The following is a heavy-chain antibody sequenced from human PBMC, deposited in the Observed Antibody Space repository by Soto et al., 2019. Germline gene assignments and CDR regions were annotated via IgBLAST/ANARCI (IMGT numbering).Heavy chain of an antibody. CDR1: GYTFTGYY. Sequence: ASVKVSCKASGYTFTGYYMHWVRQAPGQGLEWMGWINPNSGGTNYAQKFQGWVTMTRDTSISTAYMELSSLRSEDTAVYYCAREGPITIFGVALSKSDDAFDIWGQGTMVTVSS. CDR2: INPNSGGT. J-gene: IGHJ3*02. V-gene: IGHV1-2*04. D-gene: IGHD3-3*01. CDR3: AREGPITIFGVALSKSDDAFDI.